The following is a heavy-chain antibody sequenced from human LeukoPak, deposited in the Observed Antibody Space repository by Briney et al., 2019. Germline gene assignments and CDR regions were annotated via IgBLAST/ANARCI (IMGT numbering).Heavy chain of an antibody. CDR2: ISNDGSEK. CDR3: ARSRIMVEITHYYGMDG. Sequence: GGSLRLSCAASGFTFSSYGMHWVRQAPGKGLEWVAIISNDGSEKFHADSVKGRFTITRDTSQNTLYLQMNSLRAEDTAVYYCARSRIMVEITHYYGMDGWGQGTTVIVSS. D-gene: IGHD2-8*01. V-gene: IGHV3-30*03. CDR1: GFTFSSYG. J-gene: IGHJ6*02.